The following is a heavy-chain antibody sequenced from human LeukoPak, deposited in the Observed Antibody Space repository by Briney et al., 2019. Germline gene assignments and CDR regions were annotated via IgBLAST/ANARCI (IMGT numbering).Heavy chain of an antibody. CDR3: ARNIVVVVPSWFDP. CDR1: GGSISSYY. Sequence: PSETLSLTCTVSGGSISSYYWSWIRQPPGKGLEWIGYICYSGSTNYNPSLKSRVTISVDTSKNQFSLKLSSVTAADTAVYYCARNIVVVVPSWFDPWGQGTLVTVSS. CDR2: ICYSGST. D-gene: IGHD2-15*01. V-gene: IGHV4-59*01. J-gene: IGHJ5*02.